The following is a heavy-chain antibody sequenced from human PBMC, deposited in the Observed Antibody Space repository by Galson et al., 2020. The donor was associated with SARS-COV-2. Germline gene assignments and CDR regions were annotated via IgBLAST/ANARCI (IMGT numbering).Heavy chain of an antibody. CDR3: ARGQSLIQGDYFDH. CDR2: IYSGGSR. J-gene: IGHJ4*02. Sequence: GGSLRLSCAGSGFTVSSNYMSWVRQAPGKGLEWVSIIYSGGSRYYADSAKGRFTISRDNSKNMVYLQLNSLRAEDTAVYYCARGQSLIQGDYFDHWGQGTLVTVSS. V-gene: IGHV3-66*01. D-gene: IGHD3-10*01. CDR1: GFTVSSNY.